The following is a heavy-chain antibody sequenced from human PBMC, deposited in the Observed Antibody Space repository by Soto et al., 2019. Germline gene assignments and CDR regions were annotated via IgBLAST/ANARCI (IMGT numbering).Heavy chain of an antibody. CDR2: ISSSSSTI. D-gene: IGHD4-17*01. CDR1: GFTFSSYS. CDR3: ASTKTVIAFDI. J-gene: IGHJ3*02. Sequence: GGSLRLSCAASGFTFSSYSMNWVRQAPGKGLEWVSYISSSSSTIYYADSVKGRFTISRDNAKNSLYLQMNSLRAEDTAVYYCASTKTVIAFDIWGQGTMVTVSS. V-gene: IGHV3-48*01.